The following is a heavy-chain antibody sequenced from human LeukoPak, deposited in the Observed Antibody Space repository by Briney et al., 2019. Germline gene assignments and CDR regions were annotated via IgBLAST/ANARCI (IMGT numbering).Heavy chain of an antibody. CDR1: GGSFSGYY. CDR3: ARRGVLLWHR. Sequence: SETLSLTCAVYGGSFSGYYWSWIRQPPGKGLEWIGEINHSGSTNYNPSLKSRVTISVDTSKNQFSLKLSSVTAADTAVYYCARRGVLLWHRWGQGTLVTVSS. V-gene: IGHV4-34*01. CDR2: INHSGST. J-gene: IGHJ5*02. D-gene: IGHD3-10*01.